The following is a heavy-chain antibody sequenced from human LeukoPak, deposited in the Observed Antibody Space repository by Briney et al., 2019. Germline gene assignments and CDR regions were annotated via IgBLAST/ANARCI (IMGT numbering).Heavy chain of an antibody. CDR1: GYTFTSYD. CDR2: MNPNSGNT. Sequence: ASVKVSCKASGYTFTSYDINWVRQATGQGLEWMGWMNPNSGNTGYAQKFQGRVTMTRNTSISTAYMELSSLRSEDTAVYYCARDSNRLTYYDFWSGYPRRRWFDPWGQGTLVTVPS. D-gene: IGHD3-3*01. J-gene: IGHJ5*02. V-gene: IGHV1-8*01. CDR3: ARDSNRLTYYDFWSGYPRRRWFDP.